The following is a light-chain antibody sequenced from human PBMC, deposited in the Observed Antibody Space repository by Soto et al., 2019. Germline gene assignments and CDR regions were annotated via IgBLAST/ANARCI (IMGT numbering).Light chain of an antibody. Sequence: EIVLTQSPVTLSLSPGEGAALSCTASQSVNTSLGWYQQKPGQAPRLLIYDATLRATGIPARFTGSGSGTDFTLTITSLEPEDVAVYYCQQRGNWPRTWAFGQGTKVEVK. CDR1: QSVNTS. J-gene: IGKJ1*01. CDR3: QQRGNWPRTWA. V-gene: IGKV3-11*01. CDR2: DAT.